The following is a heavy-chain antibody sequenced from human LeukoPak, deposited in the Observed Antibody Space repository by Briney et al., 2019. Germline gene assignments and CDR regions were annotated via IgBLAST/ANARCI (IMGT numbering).Heavy chain of an antibody. CDR1: GFAFNTYA. CDR2: IWHDGSHK. Sequence: GRPLRLSCAASGFAFNTYAMHWVRQGPGQGLEWVALIWHDGSHKFYSNSLRGQFTISRDNSKNTVSLQMNNLRPEDTAVYYCEREIFGSGSYSDFWGQGTLVTVSS. D-gene: IGHD3-10*01. CDR3: EREIFGSGSYSDF. J-gene: IGHJ4*02. V-gene: IGHV3-33*01.